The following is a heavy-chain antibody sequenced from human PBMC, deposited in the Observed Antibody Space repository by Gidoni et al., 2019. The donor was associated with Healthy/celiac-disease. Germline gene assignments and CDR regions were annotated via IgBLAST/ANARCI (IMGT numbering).Heavy chain of an antibody. J-gene: IGHJ6*02. CDR1: GFTFSTYA. V-gene: IGHV3-23*01. CDR2: TSAVGGST. Sequence: EVQLLESGGGVVQPGGSLRLPCAASGFTFSTYAMSWVRQAPGKGREWVSGTSAVGGSTYYADSVKGRFTISRDNSKNTLYLQMNSLRADDTALYYCAKHGPTRYHNGMDVWGQGTTVTVSS. CDR3: AKHGPTRYHNGMDV.